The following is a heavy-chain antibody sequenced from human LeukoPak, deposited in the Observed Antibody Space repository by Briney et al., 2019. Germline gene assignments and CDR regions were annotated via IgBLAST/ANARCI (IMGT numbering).Heavy chain of an antibody. V-gene: IGHV4-39*01. D-gene: IGHD6-25*01. J-gene: IGHJ4*02. Sequence: SETLSLTCTVSGGSLSSDSYYWGWIRQAPGKGLEWIGSIYFNDNTYYTPSPKSRVTISVDTSITQFCLKLSSVSAPDTAVYYCARHVGVQRLDHFDYWGQRTLVTVSS. CDR3: ARHVGVQRLDHFDY. CDR1: GGSLSSDSYY. CDR2: IYFNDNT.